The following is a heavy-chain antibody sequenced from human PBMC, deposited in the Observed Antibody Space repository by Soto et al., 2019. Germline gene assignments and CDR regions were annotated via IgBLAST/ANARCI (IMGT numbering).Heavy chain of an antibody. CDR3: ASGPLGYCSSTSCSNLDY. V-gene: IGHV3-33*01. CDR2: IWYDGSNK. J-gene: IGHJ4*02. CDR1: GFTFSSYG. Sequence: PGGSLRLSCAASGFTFSSYGMHWVRQAPGKGLEWVAVIWYDGSNKYYADSVKGRFTISRDNSKNTLYLQMNSLRAEDTAVYYCASGPLGYCSSTSCSNLDYWGQGTLVTVSS. D-gene: IGHD2-2*01.